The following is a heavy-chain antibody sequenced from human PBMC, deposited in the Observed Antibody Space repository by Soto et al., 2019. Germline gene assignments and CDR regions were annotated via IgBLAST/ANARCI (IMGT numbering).Heavy chain of an antibody. CDR1: GFTLSSYW. Sequence: GGSLRLSCAASGFTLSSYWVSWIRQVKGKGLEWVSKTKGDGSEMYLIDSVAGRLNISRDNARNTVSLQMNNLRVEDTALYYCVRDGRAGWHFDXWGQGTLVTVSX. CDR2: TKGDGSEM. D-gene: IGHD6-19*01. V-gene: IGHV3-7*01. CDR3: VRDGRAGWHFDX. J-gene: IGHJ4*02.